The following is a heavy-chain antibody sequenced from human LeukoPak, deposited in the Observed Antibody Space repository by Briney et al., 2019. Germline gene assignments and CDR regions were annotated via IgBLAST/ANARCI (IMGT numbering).Heavy chain of an antibody. D-gene: IGHD6-13*01. CDR2: ISYDGSNN. CDR3: AKDQYARSWYEDY. J-gene: IGHJ4*02. Sequence: GGSLRPSCAASGFTFSSYAMHWVRQAPGKGLEWVAYISYDGSNNHYADSVKGRFTISRDNSKNTLYLQMNSLRAEDTAVYYCAKDQYARSWYEDYWGQGTLVIVSS. CDR1: GFTFSSYA. V-gene: IGHV3-30*18.